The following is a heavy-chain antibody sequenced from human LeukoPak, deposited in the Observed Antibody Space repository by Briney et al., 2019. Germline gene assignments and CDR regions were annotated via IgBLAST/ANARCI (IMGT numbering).Heavy chain of an antibody. V-gene: IGHV4-4*02. CDR2: IHHTGNT. J-gene: IGHJ5*02. Sequence: SGTLSLTCAVSGDFFSSTHWWSWVRPPPGKGLEWIGEIHHTGNTNYNPSLKSRVTMAVDRSKNQFSLKVSSVTAADTAVYYCAREGSNTSTMYWFDPWGQGSLVTVSS. D-gene: IGHD2-15*01. CDR1: GDFFSSTHW. CDR3: AREGSNTSTMYWFDP.